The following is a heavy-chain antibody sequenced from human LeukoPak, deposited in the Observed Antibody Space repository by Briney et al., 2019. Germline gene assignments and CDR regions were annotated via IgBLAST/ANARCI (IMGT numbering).Heavy chain of an antibody. J-gene: IGHJ4*02. V-gene: IGHV3-21*01. Sequence: PGGSLRLSCAASGFTFSSYSMNWVRQAPGKWLEWVSSISSSSYIYYADSVKGRFTISRDNAKNSLYLQMNSLRAEDTAVYYCAREANVVVVAANDYWRQGTLVTVSS. CDR1: GFTFSSYS. D-gene: IGHD2-15*01. CDR2: ISSSSYI. CDR3: AREANVVVVAANDY.